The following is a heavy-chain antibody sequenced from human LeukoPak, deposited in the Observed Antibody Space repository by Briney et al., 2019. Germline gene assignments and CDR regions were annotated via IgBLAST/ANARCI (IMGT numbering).Heavy chain of an antibody. D-gene: IGHD4-11*01. CDR2: ISSSSSYI. CDR1: GFTFSSYS. J-gene: IGHJ3*02. V-gene: IGHV3-21*01. CDR3: ARDRVTRPSDAFDT. Sequence: PGGSLRLSCAASGFTFSSYSMNWVRQAPGKGLEWVSSISSSSSYIYYADSVKGRFTISRDNAKNSLYLQMNSLRAEDTAVYYCARDRVTRPSDAFDTWGQGTMVTVSS.